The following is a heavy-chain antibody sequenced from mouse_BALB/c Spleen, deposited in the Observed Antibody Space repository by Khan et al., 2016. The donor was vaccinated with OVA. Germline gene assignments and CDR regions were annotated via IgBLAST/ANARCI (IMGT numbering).Heavy chain of an antibody. J-gene: IGHJ3*01. D-gene: IGHD1-1*01. CDR1: GFTFSNYA. CDR2: ISSGGDYT. V-gene: IGHV5-9-3*01. Sequence: EVELVESGGGLVKPGGPLKLSCAASGFTFSNYALSWVRQTPEKRLEWVTTISSGGDYTYYPDSVKGRVNISRDKAKNTLYRQMSSLRSEDTALYYCARHNYGPFAYWGQGTLVTVSA. CDR3: ARHNYGPFAY.